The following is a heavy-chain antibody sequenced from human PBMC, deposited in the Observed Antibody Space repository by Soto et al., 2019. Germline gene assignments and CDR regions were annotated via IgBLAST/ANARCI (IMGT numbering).Heavy chain of an antibody. CDR2: IYYSGST. CDR3: ARHANRNYYDAFDI. V-gene: IGHV4-39*01. D-gene: IGHD3-10*01. CDR1: GGSITSGTYY. J-gene: IGHJ3*02. Sequence: SFTCNVSGGSITSGTYYWGWMRQPPGKGLEWIGSIYYSGSTYYNPSLKSRATISVDTSKNQFSLKLTSVTAADTAVYYCARHANRNYYDAFDIWGQGTMVTVSS.